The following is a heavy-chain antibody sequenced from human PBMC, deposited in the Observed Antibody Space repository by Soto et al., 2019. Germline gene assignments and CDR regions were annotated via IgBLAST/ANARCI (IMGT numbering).Heavy chain of an antibody. V-gene: IGHV3-53*01. J-gene: IGHJ4*02. CDR3: HGYGY. Sequence: EVQLVESGGGLIQPGGSLRLSCAVSGFTVRANYMSWVRQAPGKGLEWVSVIYSGGTTYYADSVKCRFIISRDISKNTLYLQMNILSAEDTAVYYCHGYGYWGQGTLVTVSS. CDR1: GFTVRANY. D-gene: IGHD5-12*01. CDR2: IYSGGTT.